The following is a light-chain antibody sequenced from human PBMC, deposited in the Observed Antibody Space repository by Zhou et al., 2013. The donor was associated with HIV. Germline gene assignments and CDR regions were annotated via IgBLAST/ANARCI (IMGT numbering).Light chain of an antibody. CDR3: QQSHSTPWT. J-gene: IGKJ1*01. CDR2: GAS. V-gene: IGKV1-39*01. Sequence: DIQVTQSPSSLSASVGDSITITCRASQITSNSLNWYQVQPGKAPKLLIYGASNLQTGAPSRFSGSRSGTDFTLTITSLQLEDFATYYCQQSHSTPWTFGQGTKV. CDR1: QITSNS.